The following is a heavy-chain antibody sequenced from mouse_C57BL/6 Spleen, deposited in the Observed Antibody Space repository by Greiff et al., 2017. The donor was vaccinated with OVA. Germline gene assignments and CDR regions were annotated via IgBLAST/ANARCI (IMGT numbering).Heavy chain of an antibody. D-gene: IGHD3-3*01. J-gene: IGHJ3*01. CDR3: ARRGWTGWFAY. CDR2: INPNNGGT. V-gene: IGHV1-26*01. Sequence: VQLQQSGPELVKPGASVKISCKASGYTFTDYYMNWVKQSHGKSLEWIGDINPNNGGTSYNQKFKGKATLTVDKSSSTAYMELRSLTSEDSAVYYCARRGWTGWFAYWGQGTLVTVSA. CDR1: GYTFTDYY.